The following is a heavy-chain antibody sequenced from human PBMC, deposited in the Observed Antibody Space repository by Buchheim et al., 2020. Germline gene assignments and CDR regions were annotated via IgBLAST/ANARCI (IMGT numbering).Heavy chain of an antibody. CDR2: ISNGISTV. V-gene: IGHV3-11*01. D-gene: IGHD5-12*01. J-gene: IGHJ4*02. CDR3: ARRRSGYDPHLDY. CDR1: GFSFSDYY. Sequence: QVQLAESGGGLVKPGGSLRLSCAASGFSFSDYYMSWIRQAPGKGLEWVSYISNGISTVYYADSVKGRFPISRDNAKHSLYLQMNSLRAEDTAVYYCARRRSGYDPHLDYWGQGTL.